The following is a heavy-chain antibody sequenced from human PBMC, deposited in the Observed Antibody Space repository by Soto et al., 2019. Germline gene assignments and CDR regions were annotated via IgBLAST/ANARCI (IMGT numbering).Heavy chain of an antibody. Sequence: EVQLLESGGGLVQPGGSLRLSCETSGFSFNSYAMTWVRQAPGMGLEWVAVINYNSRATFHAQSVKGRFTISRDNSRNTVFLQMDSLRAEDTAVYYCVKQRGSGKTYYSNMDVWGIGTTVIVSS. CDR3: VKQRGSGKTYYSNMDV. J-gene: IGHJ6*04. D-gene: IGHD3-10*01. CDR1: GFSFNSYA. V-gene: IGHV3-23*01. CDR2: INYNSRAT.